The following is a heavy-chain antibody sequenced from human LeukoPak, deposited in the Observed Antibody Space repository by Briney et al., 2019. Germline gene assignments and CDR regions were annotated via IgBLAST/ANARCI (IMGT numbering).Heavy chain of an antibody. D-gene: IGHD6-13*01. CDR2: ISYVGSNK. Sequence: GRSLRLSCAASGFTFSSYGMHWVRQAPGKGLEWVAVISYVGSNKYYADSVKGRFTISRDNSKNTLYLQMNSLRAEDTAVYYCATRAAAFDYWGQGTLVTVSS. J-gene: IGHJ4*02. V-gene: IGHV3-30*03. CDR3: ATRAAAFDY. CDR1: GFTFSSYG.